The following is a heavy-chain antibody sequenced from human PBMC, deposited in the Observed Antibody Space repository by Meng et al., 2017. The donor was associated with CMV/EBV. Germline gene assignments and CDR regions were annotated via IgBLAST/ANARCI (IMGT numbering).Heavy chain of an antibody. V-gene: IGHV4-59*01. J-gene: IGHJ3*02. D-gene: IGHD2-2*01. CDR1: GGSISSYY. Sequence: SETLSLTCTVSGGSISSYYWSWIRQPPGKGLEWIGYIYYSGSTNYNPSLKSRVTISVDTSKNQFSLKLSSVTAADTAVYYYAREVPAGGAFDIWGQGTMVTVSS. CDR2: IYYSGST. CDR3: AREVPAGGAFDI.